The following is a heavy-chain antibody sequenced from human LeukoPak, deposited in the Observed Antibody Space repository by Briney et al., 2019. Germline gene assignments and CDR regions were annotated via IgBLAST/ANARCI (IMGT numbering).Heavy chain of an antibody. D-gene: IGHD1-26*01. CDR3: ARGPLKGAIDY. J-gene: IGHJ4*02. V-gene: IGHV3-13*01. CDR1: GFTFSSYD. Sequence: GGSLRLSCAASGFTFSSYDMHWVRQTTGKGLEWVSTITTAGDTYYPLSVKGRFTISRENAKTSLYLQMNTLRAGDTAVYYCARGPLKGAIDYWGQGTLVTVSS. CDR2: ITTAGDT.